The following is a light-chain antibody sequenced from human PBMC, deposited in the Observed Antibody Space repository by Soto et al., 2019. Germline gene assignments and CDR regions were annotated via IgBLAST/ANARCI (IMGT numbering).Light chain of an antibody. CDR1: QGINSY. CDR3: QQLDTYPLT. V-gene: IGKV1-9*01. Sequence: IQLTQSPSSLSASVGDRVTITCRASQGINSYLAWYQQKPGKGPKLLIYAASTLQSGVPSRFSGSGSGTDFTLTFSSLQPEDVATYYCQQLDTYPLTFGGVTKVEIK. CDR2: AAS. J-gene: IGKJ4*01.